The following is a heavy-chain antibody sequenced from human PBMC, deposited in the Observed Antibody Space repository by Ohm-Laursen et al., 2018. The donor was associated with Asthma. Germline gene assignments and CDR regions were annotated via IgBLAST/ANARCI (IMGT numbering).Heavy chain of an antibody. Sequence: SLRLSCTASGFTFSSYSMNWVRQAPGKGLEWVSSISSSSSYIYYAESVKGRFTISRDNAKNSLYLQMNSLRAEDTAVYYCARDLAWQWLGTGFDYWGQGTLVTVSS. CDR3: ARDLAWQWLGTGFDY. CDR2: ISSSSSYI. D-gene: IGHD6-19*01. V-gene: IGHV3-21*01. CDR1: GFTFSSYS. J-gene: IGHJ4*02.